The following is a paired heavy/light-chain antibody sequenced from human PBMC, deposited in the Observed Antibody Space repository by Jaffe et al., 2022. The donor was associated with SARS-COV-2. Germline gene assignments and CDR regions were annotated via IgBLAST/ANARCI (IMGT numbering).Light chain of an antibody. CDR1: QSITSS. Sequence: DIQMTQSPSSLSASVGDRVTIPCRASQSITSSLNWYQQKPGKAPKLLISAASSLQSGVPSRFSGSGSGTEFTLTISSLQPEDFATYYCQQSYSTPYTFGQGTKLEIK. CDR3: QQSYSTPYT. J-gene: IGKJ2*01. V-gene: IGKV1-39*01. CDR2: AAS.
Heavy chain of an antibody. CDR2: IYYSGST. V-gene: IGHV4-39*01. Sequence: QLQLQESGPGLVKPSETLSLTCTVSGGSISRNSYSWGWIRQPPGKGLEWIGSIYYSGSTYYNPSLKSRVTLSVDTSKNQFSLRLSSVTAVDTAVYYCATTGPLVGAPEFDYWGQGTLVTVSS. CDR1: GGSISRNSYS. CDR3: ATTGPLVGAPEFDY. D-gene: IGHD1-26*01. J-gene: IGHJ4*02.